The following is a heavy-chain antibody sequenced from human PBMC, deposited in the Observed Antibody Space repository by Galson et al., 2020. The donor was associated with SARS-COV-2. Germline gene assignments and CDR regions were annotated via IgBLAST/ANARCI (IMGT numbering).Heavy chain of an antibody. D-gene: IGHD6-13*01. Sequence: SETLSLTCAVPGGSISSSNWWTWVRQPPGKGLEWIGEIFHSGSTNYNPSLKSRVTMSVDKSKNQFSLKLSSVTAADTAVYYCTRGGPSSNWEDWFDPWCQGTLVAVSS. J-gene: IGHJ5*02. CDR2: IFHSGST. CDR1: GGSISSSNW. CDR3: TRGGPSSNWEDWFDP. V-gene: IGHV4-4*02.